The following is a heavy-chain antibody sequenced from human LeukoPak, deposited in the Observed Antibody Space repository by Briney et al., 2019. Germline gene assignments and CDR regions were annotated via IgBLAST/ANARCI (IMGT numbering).Heavy chain of an antibody. J-gene: IGHJ6*03. Sequence: GASVKVSCKASGYTFTGYYIHWVRQAPGQGLEWMGWINPNSGGTNYARKFQGRVTMTRDTSISTAYMELSRLRSDDTAVYYCARDTARITIFGVAKYMDVWGKGTTVTVSS. V-gene: IGHV1-2*02. CDR3: ARDTARITIFGVAKYMDV. CDR2: INPNSGGT. CDR1: GYTFTGYY. D-gene: IGHD3-3*01.